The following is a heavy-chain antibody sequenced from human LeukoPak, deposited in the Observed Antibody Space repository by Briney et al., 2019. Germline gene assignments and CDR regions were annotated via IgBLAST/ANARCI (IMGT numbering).Heavy chain of an antibody. V-gene: IGHV3-23*01. J-gene: IGHJ6*03. Sequence: PGGSLRLSCAASGFTFSSYAMSWVRQAPGKGLEWVSAISGSGGSTYYADSVKGRFTISRDNSKNTLYLQMNSLRAEDTAVYYCAKDLDWGSRYYYYMDVWVKGTTVTVSS. CDR2: ISGSGGST. CDR3: AKDLDWGSRYYYYMDV. CDR1: GFTFSSYA. D-gene: IGHD7-27*01.